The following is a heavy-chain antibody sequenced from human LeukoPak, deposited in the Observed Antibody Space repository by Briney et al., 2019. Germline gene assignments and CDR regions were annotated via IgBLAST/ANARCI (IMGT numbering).Heavy chain of an antibody. Sequence: GGSLRLSCLTSGFTFVNASMSWVRQAPGKGLEWVGLMKSKPEGGTTFYAAPVKGRFTISRDDSKNTLYLQMNSLKTEDTAVYYCTTTRGRGLYSSSWYLDYWGQGTLVTVSS. CDR3: TTTRGRGLYSSSWYLDY. D-gene: IGHD6-13*01. J-gene: IGHJ4*02. CDR2: MKSKPEGGTT. CDR1: GFTFVNAS. V-gene: IGHV3-15*01.